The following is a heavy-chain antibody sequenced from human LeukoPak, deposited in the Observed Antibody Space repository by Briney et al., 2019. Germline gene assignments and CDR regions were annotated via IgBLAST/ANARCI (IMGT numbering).Heavy chain of an antibody. CDR1: GFTFSSYA. V-gene: IGHV3-30*04. J-gene: IGHJ4*02. CDR2: ISYDGSNK. D-gene: IGHD3-3*01. Sequence: GRSLRLSCAASGFTFSSYAMHWVRQAPGKGLEWVAVISYDGSNKYYADSVKGRFTISRDNSKNTLYLQMNSLRAEDTAVYYCARSPVDYDFWSGYYTDPFFDYWGQGTLVTVSS. CDR3: ARSPVDYDFWSGYYTDPFFDY.